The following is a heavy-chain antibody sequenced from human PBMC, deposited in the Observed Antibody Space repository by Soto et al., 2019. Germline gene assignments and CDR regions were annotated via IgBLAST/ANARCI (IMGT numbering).Heavy chain of an antibody. CDR1: GGSISSYY. CDR3: ARVYAAAAGTHWFDP. Sequence: SLTCTVSGGSISSYYWSWIRQPPGKGLEWIGYIYYSGSTNNNPSLKSRVTISVDTSKNQFSLKLSSVTAADTAVYYCARVYAAAAGTHWFDPWGQGTLVTVSS. V-gene: IGHV4-59*01. J-gene: IGHJ5*02. D-gene: IGHD6-13*01. CDR2: IYYSGST.